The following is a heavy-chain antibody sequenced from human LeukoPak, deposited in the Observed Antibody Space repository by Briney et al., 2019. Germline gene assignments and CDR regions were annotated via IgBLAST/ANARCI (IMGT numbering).Heavy chain of an antibody. CDR1: GGSISSSSYY. Sequence: SETLSLTCTVSGGSISSSSYYWGWIRQPPGKGLEWIGSIYYSGSTYYNPSLKSRVTISVDTSKNQFSLKLSSVTAADTAVYYCARGIAAAGYFDYWGQGTLVIVSS. CDR2: IYYSGST. J-gene: IGHJ4*02. D-gene: IGHD6-13*01. V-gene: IGHV4-39*07. CDR3: ARGIAAAGYFDY.